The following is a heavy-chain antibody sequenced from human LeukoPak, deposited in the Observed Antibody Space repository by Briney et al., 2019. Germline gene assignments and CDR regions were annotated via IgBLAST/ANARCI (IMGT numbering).Heavy chain of an antibody. D-gene: IGHD3-9*01. CDR3: ARGQYYDILTGLGEDY. Sequence: PGGSLRLSCAASGFTVSSNYMSWVRQAPGKGLEWVSVIYSGGSTYYADSVKGRFTISRDNSKNTLYLQMNSLRAEDTAVYYCARGQYYDILTGLGEDYWGQGTLVTVSS. CDR1: GFTVSSNY. J-gene: IGHJ4*02. V-gene: IGHV3-66*01. CDR2: IYSGGST.